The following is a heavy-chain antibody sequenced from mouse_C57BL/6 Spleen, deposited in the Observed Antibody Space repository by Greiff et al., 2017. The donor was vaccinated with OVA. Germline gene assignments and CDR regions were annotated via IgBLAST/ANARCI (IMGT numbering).Heavy chain of an antibody. CDR3: ARLGTTDFDY. J-gene: IGHJ2*01. D-gene: IGHD1-1*01. Sequence: QVQLQQSGPELVKPGASVKISCKASGYAFSSSWMNWVKQRPGKGLEWIGRIYPGDGDTNYNGKFKGKATLTADKSSSTAYMQLSSLTSEDSAVYFCARLGTTDFDYWGQGTTLTVSS. CDR2: IYPGDGDT. V-gene: IGHV1-82*01. CDR1: GYAFSSSW.